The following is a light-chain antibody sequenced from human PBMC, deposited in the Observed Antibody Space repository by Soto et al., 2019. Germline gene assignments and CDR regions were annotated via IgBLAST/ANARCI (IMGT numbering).Light chain of an antibody. Sequence: EIVLTQSPGTLSLSPGERATLSCRASQSVSNNYLAWYQQKHGQAPSLLIYDASSRATGIPDRFSGSASGTDFTLTINSLEPDDFAVYYCQQYGNSPFTFGPGTKVDI. CDR1: QSVSNNY. CDR2: DAS. V-gene: IGKV3-20*01. J-gene: IGKJ3*01. CDR3: QQYGNSPFT.